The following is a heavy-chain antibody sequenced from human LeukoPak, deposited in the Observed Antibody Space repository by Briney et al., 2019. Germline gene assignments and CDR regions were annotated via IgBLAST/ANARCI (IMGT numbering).Heavy chain of an antibody. Sequence: GGSLRLSCAASGFTLSSYSMNWVRQAPGKGLEWVSSISSSSSYIYYADSVKGRFTISRDNAKNSLYLQMNSLRAEDTAVYYCARKSCSSTSCYYYFDYWGQGTLVTVSS. CDR1: GFTLSSYS. CDR2: ISSSSSYI. CDR3: ARKSCSSTSCYYYFDY. V-gene: IGHV3-21*01. J-gene: IGHJ4*02. D-gene: IGHD2-2*01.